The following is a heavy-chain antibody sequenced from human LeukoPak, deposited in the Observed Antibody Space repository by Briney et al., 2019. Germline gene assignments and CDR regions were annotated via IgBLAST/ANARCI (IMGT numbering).Heavy chain of an antibody. CDR1: GFTFRNYA. CDR3: ARDFWATNYYYGMDV. CDR2: ISGSGDSV. V-gene: IGHV3-23*01. J-gene: IGHJ6*02. D-gene: IGHD3-3*01. Sequence: GGSLRLSCAASGFTFRNYAMAWVRQAPGKGLECVSAISGSGDSVRHADSVKGRFTISRDNSKNTLYLQMDNLRAEDTALYYCARDFWATNYYYGMDVWGQGATVTVS.